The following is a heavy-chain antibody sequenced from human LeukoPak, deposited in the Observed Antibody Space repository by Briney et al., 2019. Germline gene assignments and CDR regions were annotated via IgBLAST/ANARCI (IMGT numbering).Heavy chain of an antibody. J-gene: IGHJ3*02. D-gene: IGHD6-19*01. CDR2: INPSGGST. Sequence: ASVKVSCKASGYTFTSYYMHWVRQAPGQGLEWMGIINPSGGSTSYAQKFQGRVTMTRDMSTSTVYMELSSLRSEDTAVYYCANRATYSSGLNAFDIWGQGTMVTVSS. V-gene: IGHV1-46*01. CDR3: ANRATYSSGLNAFDI. CDR1: GYTFTSYY.